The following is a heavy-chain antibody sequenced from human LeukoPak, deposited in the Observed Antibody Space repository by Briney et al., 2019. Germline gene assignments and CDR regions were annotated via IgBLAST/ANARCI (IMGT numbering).Heavy chain of an antibody. CDR3: ATWGPISGYDYVPRSGTYYYYGMDV. D-gene: IGHD5-12*01. J-gene: IGHJ6*02. Sequence: ASVKVSCKVSGYTLTELSMHWVRQAPGKGLEWMGGFDPEDGETIYAQKLQGRVTMTEDTSTDTAYMELSSLRSEDTAVYYCATWGPISGYDYVPRSGTYYYYGMDVWGQGTTVTVSS. V-gene: IGHV1-24*01. CDR1: GYTLTELS. CDR2: FDPEDGET.